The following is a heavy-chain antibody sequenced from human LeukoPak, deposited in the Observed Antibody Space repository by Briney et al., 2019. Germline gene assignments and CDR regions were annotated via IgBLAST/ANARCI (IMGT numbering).Heavy chain of an antibody. CDR3: APRRRSSGWANFDY. J-gene: IGHJ4*02. V-gene: IGHV3-23*01. Sequence: PGGSLRLSCAASGFNFNTYVMSWVRQAPGKGLEWVSAISGSGDSTYYADSVKGRFTISRDNSKNTLYLEMNSLRAEDTAVYYCAPRRRSSGWANFDYWGQGTLVTVSS. CDR2: ISGSGDST. CDR1: GFNFNTYV. D-gene: IGHD6-19*01.